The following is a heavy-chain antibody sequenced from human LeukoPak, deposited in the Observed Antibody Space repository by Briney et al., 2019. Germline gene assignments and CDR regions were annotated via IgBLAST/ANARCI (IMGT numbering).Heavy chain of an antibody. J-gene: IGHJ4*02. V-gene: IGHV1-2*06. CDR1: GYTFADYF. CDR2: INANSGGT. D-gene: IGHD1-26*01. CDR3: ARDVSSTPNWEFDY. Sequence: SSVKVSCKTSGYTFADYFIHWVRQAPGQGLEYMGRINANSGGTEYQQKFQGRVTMTRDMSISTAYVEINWLISDDTAIYYCARDVSSTPNWEFDYWGQGTTVTVSS.